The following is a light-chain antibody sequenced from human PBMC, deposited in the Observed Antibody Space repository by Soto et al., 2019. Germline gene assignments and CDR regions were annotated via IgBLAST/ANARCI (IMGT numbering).Light chain of an antibody. CDR1: QSISSY. Sequence: DIPMTQSPSSLSASVGDRVTITCRASQSISSYLNWYQQKPGKAPKLLIYAASSLQSGVPSRFSGSGSGTDFTLTISSLQPEDFAAYYCQQSYGTPLFGPGTKVDIK. CDR2: AAS. J-gene: IGKJ3*01. V-gene: IGKV1-39*01. CDR3: QQSYGTPL.